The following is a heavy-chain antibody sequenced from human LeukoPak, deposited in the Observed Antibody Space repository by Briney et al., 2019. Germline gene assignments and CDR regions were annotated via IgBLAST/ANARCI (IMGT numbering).Heavy chain of an antibody. Sequence: PSETLSLTCAVYGGSFSGYYWSWIRQPPGKGLEWIGEINHSGSTNYNPSLKSRVTISVDTSKNQFSLKLSSVTAADTAVYYCERGSGVFDYWGQGTLVTVSS. CDR2: INHSGST. CDR3: ERGSGVFDY. D-gene: IGHD3-10*01. CDR1: GGSFSGYY. V-gene: IGHV4-34*01. J-gene: IGHJ4*02.